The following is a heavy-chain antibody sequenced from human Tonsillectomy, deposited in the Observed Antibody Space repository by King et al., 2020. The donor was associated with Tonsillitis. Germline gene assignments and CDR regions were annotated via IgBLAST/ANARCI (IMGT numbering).Heavy chain of an antibody. V-gene: IGHV5-51*01. D-gene: IGHD3-22*01. CDR1: GYSFTSYW. CDR3: VTPGYDSSGYHSDY. Sequence: VQLVESGAEVKKPGESLKISCKGSGYSFTSYWIGWVRQMPGKGLEWVGCIYPGDSDIRYSPSFQGHVTISADKAISTAYQQWSSLKASDTAMYYCVTPGYDSSGYHSDYWGQGTLVTVSS. J-gene: IGHJ4*02. CDR2: IYPGDSDI.